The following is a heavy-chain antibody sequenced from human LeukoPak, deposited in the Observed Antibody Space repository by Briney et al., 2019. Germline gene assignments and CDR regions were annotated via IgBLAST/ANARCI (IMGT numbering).Heavy chain of an antibody. CDR1: GDSISSGDYY. CDR2: ISSSGST. D-gene: IGHD3-22*01. CDR3: ARGPYSYDSSGAFDI. Sequence: PSETLSLTCTVSGDSISSGDYYWSWIRQPAGKGLEWVGRISSSGSTNYNPSLKSRVTISVDTSKNQFSLKLSSVTAADTAVYFCARGPYSYDSSGAFDIWGQGTMVTVSS. V-gene: IGHV4-61*02. J-gene: IGHJ3*02.